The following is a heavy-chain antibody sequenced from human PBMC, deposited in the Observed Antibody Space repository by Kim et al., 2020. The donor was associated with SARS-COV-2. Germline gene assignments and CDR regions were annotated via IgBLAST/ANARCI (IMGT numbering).Heavy chain of an antibody. CDR3: ARREMTGIGGTGWFVP. J-gene: IGHJ5*02. Sequence: SETLSLTCTVSGGSISRSNSHWGWIRQPPGKGLEWIGSVYYSGSTFYNPSLKSRVTISVDTSENQLSLKLTSVTAADTAVYYCARREMTGIGGTGWFVPWGQGALVTAS. D-gene: IGHD1-1*01. CDR1: GGSISRSNSH. V-gene: IGHV4-39*01. CDR2: VYYSGST.